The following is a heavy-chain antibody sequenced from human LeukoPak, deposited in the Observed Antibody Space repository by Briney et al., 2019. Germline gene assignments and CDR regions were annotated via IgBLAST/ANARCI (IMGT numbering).Heavy chain of an antibody. J-gene: IGHJ4*02. CDR2: IKQDGSEK. Sequence: GGSLRLSFAASGFTFSSYWMSWVRQAPGKGLEWVANIKQDGSEKYYVDSVKGRFTISRDNAKNSLYLQMNSLRAEDTAVYYCARCSYGDYLNLWGQGTLVTVSS. CDR3: ARCSYGDYLNL. V-gene: IGHV3-7*01. D-gene: IGHD4-17*01. CDR1: GFTFSSYW.